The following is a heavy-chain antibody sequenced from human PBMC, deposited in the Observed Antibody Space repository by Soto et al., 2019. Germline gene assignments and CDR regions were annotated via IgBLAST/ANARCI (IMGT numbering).Heavy chain of an antibody. CDR3: ARGSYYYDSSGYYHY. CDR2: IYYSGST. J-gene: IGHJ4*02. V-gene: IGHV4-30-4*01. CDR1: GGSISSGDYY. Sequence: QVQLQESGPGLVKPSQTLSLTCTVSGGSISSGDYYWSWIRHPPGKGLEWIGYIYYSGSTYYNPSLKSRVTISVDAAKNQFSLKLSSVTAADTAVYYCARGSYYYDSSGYYHYRGQGTLVTVSS. D-gene: IGHD3-22*01.